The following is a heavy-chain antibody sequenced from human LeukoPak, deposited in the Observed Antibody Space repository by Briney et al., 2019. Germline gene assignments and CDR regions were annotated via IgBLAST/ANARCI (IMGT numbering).Heavy chain of an antibody. CDR2: INPNSGGT. D-gene: IGHD6-6*01. J-gene: IGHJ4*02. CDR1: GYTFSNYG. Sequence: ASVKVSCKASGYTFSNYGISWVRQAPGQGLDWMGWINPNSGGTKYAQKFQGRVTMTRDTSTSTAYMELSRLTSDDTAVYYCAPSSSSAFYFDYWGQGTLVTVSS. V-gene: IGHV1-2*02. CDR3: APSSSSAFYFDY.